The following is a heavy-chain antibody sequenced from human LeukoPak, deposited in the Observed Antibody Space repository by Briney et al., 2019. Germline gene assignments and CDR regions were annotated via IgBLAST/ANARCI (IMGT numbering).Heavy chain of an antibody. CDR1: GFTFSSYG. CDR3: ARDGYYDSSGYRAFDI. CDR2: ISGSGGST. V-gene: IGHV3-23*01. D-gene: IGHD3-22*01. J-gene: IGHJ3*02. Sequence: PGGSLRLSCAASGFTFSSYGMSWVRQAPGKGLEWVSAISGSGGSTYYADSVKGRFTISRDNAKNSLYLQMNSLRAEDTAVYYCARDGYYDSSGYRAFDIWGQGTMVTVSS.